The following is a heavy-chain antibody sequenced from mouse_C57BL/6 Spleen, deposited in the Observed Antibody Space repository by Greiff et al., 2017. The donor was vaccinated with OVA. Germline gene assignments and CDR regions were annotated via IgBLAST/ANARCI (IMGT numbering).Heavy chain of an antibody. J-gene: IGHJ2*01. CDR1: GYTFTDYY. V-gene: IGHV1-19*01. Sequence: EVQLVESGPVLVKPGASVKMSCKASGYTFTDYYMNWVKQSHGKSLEWIGVINPYNGGTSYNQKFKGKATLTVDKSSSTAYMELNSLTSEDSAVYYCARERYFDYWGQGTTLTVSS. CDR3: ARERYFDY. CDR2: INPYNGGT.